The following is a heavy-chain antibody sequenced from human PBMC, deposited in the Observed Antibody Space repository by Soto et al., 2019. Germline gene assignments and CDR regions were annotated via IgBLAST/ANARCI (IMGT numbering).Heavy chain of an antibody. CDR1: GYSFTSYW. V-gene: IGHV5-51*03. CDR3: ARTGPQQLVHRVHHGMDV. CDR2: IYPGDSDT. J-gene: IGHJ6*02. Sequence: PGKSLKISCKGSGYSFTSYWIGWVRQMPGKGLEWMGIIYPGDSDTRYSPSFQGQVTISADKSISTAYLQWSSLKASDTAMYYCARTGPQQLVHRVHHGMDVWGQGTTVTVSS. D-gene: IGHD6-13*01.